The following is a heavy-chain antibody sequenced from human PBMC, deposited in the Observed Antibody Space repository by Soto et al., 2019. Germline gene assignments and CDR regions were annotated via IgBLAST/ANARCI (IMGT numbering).Heavy chain of an antibody. CDR3: ILGHPPTGYYYGKDV. Sequence: LRLSFTASGFPFGDYAMSWVRQAPGKGLEWLGFIRNKAYGGTTAYAASVTGRFTISRDDSKSIAYLQMNSLKTEDTAIYYCILGHPPTGYYYGKDVWGPGTTVTVSS. CDR1: GFPFGDYA. CDR2: IRNKAYGGTT. D-gene: IGHD3-10*01. V-gene: IGHV3-49*04. J-gene: IGHJ6*02.